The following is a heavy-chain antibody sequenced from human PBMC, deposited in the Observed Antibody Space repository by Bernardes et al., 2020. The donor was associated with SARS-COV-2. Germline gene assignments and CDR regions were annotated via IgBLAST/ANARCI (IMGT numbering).Heavy chain of an antibody. CDR3: ATLGGSFSYYAIDV. CDR2: IKGDGSQG. D-gene: IGHD1-26*01. J-gene: IGHJ6*02. Sequence: GGSLRLSRAASGFTFSSYWMSWVRQAPGKGLEWVANIKGDGSQGSSVDSVRGRFAISRDNAKNLLYLQMDSLRAEDTAVYFCATLGGSFSYYAIDVWGQGTTVTVSS. V-gene: IGHV3-7*01. CDR1: GFTFSSYW.